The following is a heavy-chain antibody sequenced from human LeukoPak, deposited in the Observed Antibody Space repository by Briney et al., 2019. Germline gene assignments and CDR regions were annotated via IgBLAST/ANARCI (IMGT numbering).Heavy chain of an antibody. CDR2: IIPILGIA. D-gene: IGHD2-2*02. Sequence: AASVKVSCKASGGTFSSYTISWVRQAPGQGLEWMGRIIPILGIANYAQKFRGRVTITADKSTSTAYMELSSLRSEDTAVYYCARDPGYCSSTSCYTRLGYWGQGTLVTVSS. CDR1: GGTFSSYT. V-gene: IGHV1-69*04. CDR3: ARDPGYCSSTSCYTRLGY. J-gene: IGHJ4*02.